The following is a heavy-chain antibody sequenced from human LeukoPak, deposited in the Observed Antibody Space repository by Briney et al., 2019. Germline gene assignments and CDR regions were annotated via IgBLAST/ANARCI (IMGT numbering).Heavy chain of an antibody. J-gene: IGHJ4*02. V-gene: IGHV1-46*01. CDR2: ITPSGGST. CDR3: ARVPRDSSGYYGYFDY. CDR1: GYTFTSYY. Sequence: GASVKVSCKASGYTFTSYYMHWVRQAPGQGLEWMGIITPSGGSTSYAQKFQGRVTVTRDTSTSTVYMELSSLRSEDTAVYYCARVPRDSSGYYGYFDYWGQGTLVTVSS. D-gene: IGHD3-22*01.